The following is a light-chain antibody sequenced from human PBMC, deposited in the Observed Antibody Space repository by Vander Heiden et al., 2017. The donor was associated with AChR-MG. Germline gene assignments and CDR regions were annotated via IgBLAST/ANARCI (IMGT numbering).Light chain of an antibody. J-gene: IGLJ1*01. CDR3: SSYTSSNTYV. CDR1: SSDVGGYNY. CDR2: DVN. V-gene: IGLV2-14*01. Sequence: QSALTQPASVSGSPGQSITISCTGTSSDVGGYNYVSWNQQHPGKAPKLMIYDVNKRPSGVSNRFSGSKSGNTASLTISGLQAEDEADYYCSSYTSSNTYVFGTGTKVIVL.